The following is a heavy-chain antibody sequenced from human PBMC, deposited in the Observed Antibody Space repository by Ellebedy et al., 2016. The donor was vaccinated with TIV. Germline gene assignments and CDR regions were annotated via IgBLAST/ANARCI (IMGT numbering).Heavy chain of an antibody. CDR1: GFTFSRHW. D-gene: IGHD2-21*02. V-gene: IGHV3-74*01. J-gene: IGHJ4*01. CDR3: STLSDTGY. CDR2: INGDGGFT. Sequence: GESLKISCAASGFTFSRHWMHWIRQAPGKGLVWLSRINGDGGFTSHAYFVKGRFPISRYNAKNTLYLQMNSLKAEDTAMYYCSTLSDTGYWGHGTLVTVSS.